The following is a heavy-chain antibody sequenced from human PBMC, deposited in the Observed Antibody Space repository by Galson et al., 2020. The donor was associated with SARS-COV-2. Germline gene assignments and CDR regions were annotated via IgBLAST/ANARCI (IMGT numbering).Heavy chain of an antibody. CDR1: EFPFRSYS. V-gene: IGHV3-48*01. Sequence: GESLKISCSTSEFPFRSYSMNWVRQAPGKGLEWISYISSSGSTISYADSVKGQFTISRDNAKKSLYLQMHSLRAEDTAVYYCASLVRRVWGKGTTVTISS. J-gene: IGHJ6*04. D-gene: IGHD3-10*01. CDR3: ASLVRRV. CDR2: ISSSGSTI.